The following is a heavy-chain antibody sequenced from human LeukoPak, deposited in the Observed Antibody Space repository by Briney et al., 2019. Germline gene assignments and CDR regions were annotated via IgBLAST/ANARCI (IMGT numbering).Heavy chain of an antibody. Sequence: GSLRLSCAASGFTFSTHEMNWVRQAPGKGLEWIGYIYYSGSTNYNPSLKSRVTISVDTSKNQFSLKLSSVTAADTAVYYCARPYNSGWYGSFDIWGQGTMVTVSS. CDR2: IYYSGST. V-gene: IGHV4-59*08. CDR1: GFTFSTHE. J-gene: IGHJ3*02. CDR3: ARPYNSGWYGSFDI. D-gene: IGHD6-19*01.